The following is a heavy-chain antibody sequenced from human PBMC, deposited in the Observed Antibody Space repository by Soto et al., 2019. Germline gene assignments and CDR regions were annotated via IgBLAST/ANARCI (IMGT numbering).Heavy chain of an antibody. J-gene: IGHJ4*02. Sequence: PGEPLKIPCQVAGDTCTIYWIGWVRKMPGKGLEWMGIIYPSDSDTRYSPSFQGQVTISADQSINTAYLQWDSLKASDTAIYYCARPANTVADHFDLWGQGTPVTVSS. CDR1: GDTCTIYW. V-gene: IGHV5-51*01. CDR2: IYPSDSDT. CDR3: ARPANTVADHFDL. D-gene: IGHD4-17*01.